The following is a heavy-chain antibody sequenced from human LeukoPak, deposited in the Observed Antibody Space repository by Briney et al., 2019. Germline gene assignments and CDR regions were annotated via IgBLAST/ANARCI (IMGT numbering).Heavy chain of an antibody. CDR3: ARDSPHPQGGSTSHNWFDP. V-gene: IGHV1-18*01. Sequence: ASVTVSCKASGYTFTSYGISWVRQAPGQGLEWMGWISAYNGNTNYAQKLQGRVTITTDTSTSTAYMELRSLRSDDTAVYYCARDSPHPQGGSTSHNWFDPWGQGTLVTVSS. D-gene: IGHD2-2*01. J-gene: IGHJ5*02. CDR1: GYTFTSYG. CDR2: ISAYNGNT.